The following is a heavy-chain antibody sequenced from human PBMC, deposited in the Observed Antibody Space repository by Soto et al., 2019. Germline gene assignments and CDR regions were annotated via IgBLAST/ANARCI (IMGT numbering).Heavy chain of an antibody. D-gene: IGHD3-10*01. Sequence: EVQLLESGGGLVQPGGSLRLSCAASGFTFSSYAMSWVRQAPGKGLEWVSIIGGGGGDRYDPESVKGRFTISRDNSRDTLYLEMNSLRDEDTAVYYCARVRFGESVWGQGNLVTVSS. CDR1: GFTFSSYA. J-gene: IGHJ4*02. CDR3: ARVRFGESV. CDR2: IGGGGGDR. V-gene: IGHV3-23*01.